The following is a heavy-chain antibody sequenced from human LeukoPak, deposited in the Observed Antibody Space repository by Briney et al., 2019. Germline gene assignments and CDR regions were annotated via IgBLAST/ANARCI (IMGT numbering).Heavy chain of an antibody. CDR1: GFTFSSYW. CDR2: IKQDGSEK. V-gene: IGHV3-7*01. Sequence: GGSLRLSCAASGFTFSSYWMSWVRQAPGKGLEWVANIKQDGSEKYYVDSVKGRFTISRDNAKNSLYLQMNSLRAEDTAVYYCAREWDYYDSSGYYYTRSAYFQHWGQGTLVTVSS. D-gene: IGHD3-22*01. J-gene: IGHJ1*01. CDR3: AREWDYYDSSGYYYTRSAYFQH.